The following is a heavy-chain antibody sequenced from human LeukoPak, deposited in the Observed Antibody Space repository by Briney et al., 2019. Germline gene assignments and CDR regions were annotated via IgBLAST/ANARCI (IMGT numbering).Heavy chain of an antibody. J-gene: IGHJ5*02. D-gene: IGHD1/OR15-1a*01. CDR2: FDPEDGET. CDR3: ARLPRRGTQRAWFDP. V-gene: IGHV1-24*01. Sequence: ASVKVSCKVSGYTLTELSMHWVRQAPGKGLEWMGGFDPEDGETIYAQKFQGRVTMTEDTSTDTAYMELSSLRSEDTAVYYCARLPRRGTQRAWFDPWGQGTLVTVSS. CDR1: GYTLTELS.